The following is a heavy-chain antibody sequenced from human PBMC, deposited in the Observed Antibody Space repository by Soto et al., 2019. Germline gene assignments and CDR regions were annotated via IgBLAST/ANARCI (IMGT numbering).Heavy chain of an antibody. J-gene: IGHJ6*03. CDR2: IYYSGST. V-gene: IGHV4-31*03. CDR3: ARVTIFANYYMDV. Sequence: SETLSLTCTVSGGSISSGGYYWSWIRQHPGKGLEWIGYIYYSGSTYYNPSLKSRVTISVDTSKNQFSLKLSSVTAADTAVYYCARVTIFANYYMDVWGKGTTVTVSS. CDR1: GGSISSGGYY. D-gene: IGHD3-3*01.